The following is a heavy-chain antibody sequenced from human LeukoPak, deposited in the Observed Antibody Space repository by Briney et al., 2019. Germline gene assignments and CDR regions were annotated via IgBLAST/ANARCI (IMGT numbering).Heavy chain of an antibody. D-gene: IGHD3-10*01. CDR2: ITTAGTFI. V-gene: IGHV3-21*01. J-gene: IGHJ4*02. Sequence: PGGSLRLSCTASGFTFNTYSMNWVRQAPGKGLEWVSSITTAGTFIYYADSVKGRFTISRDNAKNSLFLQMNSLRAEDTAVYYCVRDMLRGKYLFDYWGQGTLVTVSS. CDR3: VRDMLRGKYLFDY. CDR1: GFTFNTYS.